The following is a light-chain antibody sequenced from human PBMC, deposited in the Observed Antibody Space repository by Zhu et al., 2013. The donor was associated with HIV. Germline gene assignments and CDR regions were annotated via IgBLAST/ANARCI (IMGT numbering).Light chain of an antibody. CDR1: QSISNS. Sequence: EIVLTQSPGTLSLSPGEKATLSCRASQSISNSLGWYQQRPGQVPRLLISGASTRATGIPARFSGSGSGTDFTLTISRLEPEDFAVYYCQQYGSSLWTFGQGTKVEIK. J-gene: IGKJ1*01. CDR3: QQYGSSLWT. CDR2: GAS. V-gene: IGKV3-20*01.